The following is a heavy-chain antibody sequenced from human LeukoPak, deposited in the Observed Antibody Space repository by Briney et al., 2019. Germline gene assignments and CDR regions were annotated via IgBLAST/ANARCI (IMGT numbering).Heavy chain of an antibody. Sequence: PSQTLSLTCTVSGGSVSSGGYYWSWIRQHPGKGLEWIGSVSYSGSTYYNPSLKSRVTIFADTSKNQFSLKLSSVTAADTAVYYCARYVGTTVIKIGVDYWGQGTLVTVSS. CDR2: VSYSGST. CDR3: ARYVGTTVIKIGVDY. J-gene: IGHJ4*02. D-gene: IGHD4-17*01. CDR1: GGSVSSGGYY. V-gene: IGHV4-30-2*03.